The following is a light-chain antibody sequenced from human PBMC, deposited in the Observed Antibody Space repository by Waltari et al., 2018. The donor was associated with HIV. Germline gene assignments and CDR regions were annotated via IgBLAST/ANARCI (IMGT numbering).Light chain of an antibody. Sequence: QSVLTQPPSASGAPGQRVTIPCSGSRSNIGSNPVSWYQQIPGTAPKLLISSNSQRPSGVPDRFSGSKSGSSASLAISGLQSEDESQYFCGAWDDSLKGFMFGGGTQLTVL. CDR1: RSNIGSNP. V-gene: IGLV1-44*01. CDR2: SNS. CDR3: GAWDDSLKGFM. J-gene: IGLJ3*02.